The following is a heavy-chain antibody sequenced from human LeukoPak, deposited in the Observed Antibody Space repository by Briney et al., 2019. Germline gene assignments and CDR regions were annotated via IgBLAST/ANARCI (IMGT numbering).Heavy chain of an antibody. Sequence: SETLSLTCTVSGGSLSSYYGSWIRQPAGKGLEWIGRIYTSGSTNYNPSLKSRVTMSVDTSKNQFSLKLSSVTAADTAVYYCAGQNYYYYYMDVWGKGTTVTVSS. CDR1: GGSLSSYY. CDR3: AGQNYYYYYMDV. CDR2: IYTSGST. J-gene: IGHJ6*03. V-gene: IGHV4-4*07.